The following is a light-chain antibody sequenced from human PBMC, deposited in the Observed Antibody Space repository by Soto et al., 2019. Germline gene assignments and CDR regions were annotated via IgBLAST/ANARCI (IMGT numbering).Light chain of an antibody. CDR1: QDISNY. Sequence: DIQMTQSPSSLSASVGDRVTMTCQASQDISNYLNWYQQKPGKAPKLLIYDASNLETGVPSRLSGSGSGTDFTFTISSLQPEDIATYYCQQYDNLPLTFGGGTKVDIK. V-gene: IGKV1-33*01. CDR2: DAS. J-gene: IGKJ4*01. CDR3: QQYDNLPLT.